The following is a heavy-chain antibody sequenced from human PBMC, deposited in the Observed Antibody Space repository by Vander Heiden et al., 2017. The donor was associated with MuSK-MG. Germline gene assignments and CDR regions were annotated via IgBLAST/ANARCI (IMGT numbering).Heavy chain of an antibody. J-gene: IGHJ2*01. V-gene: IGHV4-39*01. CDR3: ARHFSTADYWTWYLDL. Sequence: WGRQPPGKGLEWLATVGSPDNTYYNSSLASRATISVDTSKNQFSLRLTSVTAADSATYFCARHFSTADYWTWYLDLWGRGALITVSS. CDR2: VGSPDNT. D-gene: IGHD4-17*01.